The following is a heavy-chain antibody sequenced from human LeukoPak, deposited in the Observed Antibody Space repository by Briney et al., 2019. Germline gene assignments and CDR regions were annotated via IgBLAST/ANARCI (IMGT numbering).Heavy chain of an antibody. CDR2: IYYSGST. J-gene: IGHJ5*02. D-gene: IGHD2-15*01. CDR1: GGSIGSGDHY. Sequence: PSETLSLTCTVSGGSIGSGDHYWSWIRQPPGKGLEWIGYIYYSGSTYYNPSLKSRVTISVDTSKNQFSLKLSSVAAADTAVYYCASHSQSDRGGLANWFDPWGQGTLVTVSS. V-gene: IGHV4-30-4*01. CDR3: ASHSQSDRGGLANWFDP.